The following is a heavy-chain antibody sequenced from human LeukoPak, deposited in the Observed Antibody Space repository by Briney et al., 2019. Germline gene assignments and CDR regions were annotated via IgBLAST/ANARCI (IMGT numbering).Heavy chain of an antibody. Sequence: ASVKVSCKVSGYTLTELSMHWVRQAPGKGLEWMGGFDPEDGETIYAQKFQGRVTMTEDTSTDTAYMELSSLRSEDTAVYYCAKTVTGFDYYGMDVWGQGTTVTVSS. CDR2: FDPEDGET. D-gene: IGHD4-17*01. J-gene: IGHJ6*02. CDR1: GYTLTELS. V-gene: IGHV1-24*01. CDR3: AKTVTGFDYYGMDV.